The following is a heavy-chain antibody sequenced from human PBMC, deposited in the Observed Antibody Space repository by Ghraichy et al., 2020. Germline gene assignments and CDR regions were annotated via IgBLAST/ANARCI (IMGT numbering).Heavy chain of an antibody. CDR1: GFSFSSSQVG. CDR3: AHRPSGRKSGWTLAYLDY. D-gene: IGHD6-19*01. V-gene: IGHV2-5*02. Sequence: SGPTLVKPTQTLTLTCTFSGFSFSSSQVGVGWIRQPPGQALEWLPLIYCADDKFYSPSLRDRLTLIQDTSSNHVVLIMTNMDPVDTAPYYCAHRPSGRKSGWTLAYLDYGGQVTVVTVSP. CDR2: IYCADDK. J-gene: IGHJ4*02.